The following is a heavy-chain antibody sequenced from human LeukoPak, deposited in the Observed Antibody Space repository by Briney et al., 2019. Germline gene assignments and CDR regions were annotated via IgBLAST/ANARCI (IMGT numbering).Heavy chain of an antibody. V-gene: IGHV1-2*04. CDR2: INPNSGGT. CDR3: AREVRSGYDWTFDY. Sequence: ASVKVSCKASGYTFTGYYMHWVRQAPGQGLEWMGWINPNSGGTNYAQKFQGWVTMTRDTSISTAYMELSRLRSDDTAVYYGAREVRSGYDWTFDYWGQGTLVTVSS. CDR1: GYTFTGYY. J-gene: IGHJ4*02. D-gene: IGHD5-12*01.